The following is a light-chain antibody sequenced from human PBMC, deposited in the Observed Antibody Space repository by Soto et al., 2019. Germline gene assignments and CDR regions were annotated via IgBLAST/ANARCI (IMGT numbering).Light chain of an antibody. J-gene: IGKJ3*01. CDR1: QSVSSY. V-gene: IGKV3-11*01. CDR2: DTS. Sequence: EIVLTQSPATLSLSPGERATLSCRASQSVSSYLAWYQQKPGQAPRLLIYDTSNRAAGVPARFSGSGSGTDFTLSISSLESEDFAVYYCQQRNNWPPVFTFGPGTKVDI. CDR3: QQRNNWPPVFT.